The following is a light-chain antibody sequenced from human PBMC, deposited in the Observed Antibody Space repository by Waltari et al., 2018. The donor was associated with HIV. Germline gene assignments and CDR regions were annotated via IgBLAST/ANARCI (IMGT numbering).Light chain of an antibody. V-gene: IGLV3-1*01. J-gene: IGLJ2*01. CDR3: QAWDSRTAV. Sequence: SYELTQPPSVSVSPGQTASITCSGDKLGDKYACWYQQKPGQSPVLVLYQDTKRPAGIPERFSGSNSGHTATLTISGTQAMDEADYYCQAWDSRTAVFGGGTKLTVL. CDR1: KLGDKY. CDR2: QDT.